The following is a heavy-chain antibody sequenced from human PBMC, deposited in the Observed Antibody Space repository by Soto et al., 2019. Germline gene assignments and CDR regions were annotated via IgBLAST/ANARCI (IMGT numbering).Heavy chain of an antibody. V-gene: IGHV3-30*04. CDR3: AKALGSVESNSLPSLFDS. D-gene: IGHD3-16*01. CDR2: ISYDGNNK. Sequence: QVQLVDSGGGVVQPGASLRLSCAASGFTFSRYAMHWVRQAPGKGLQWVGFISYDGNNKYYADSAKGRFTISRDNSKNTLSLQRNSLRGDDTAVYYCAKALGSVESNSLPSLFDSWGQGTLVTVSS. J-gene: IGHJ4*02. CDR1: GFTFSRYA.